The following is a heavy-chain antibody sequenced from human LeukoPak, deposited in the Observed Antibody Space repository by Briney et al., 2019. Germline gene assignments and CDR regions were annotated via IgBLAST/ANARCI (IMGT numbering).Heavy chain of an antibody. CDR3: ARAVSGSYPHDAFDI. J-gene: IGHJ3*02. Sequence: SVKVSCKASGGTFSSYAISWVRQAPGQGLEWMGGIIPIFGTANYAQKFQGRVTITADESTSTAYMELSSLRSEDTAVYYCARAVSGSYPHDAFDIWGQGTMVTVSS. D-gene: IGHD1-26*01. CDR1: GGTFSSYA. V-gene: IGHV1-69*13. CDR2: IIPIFGTA.